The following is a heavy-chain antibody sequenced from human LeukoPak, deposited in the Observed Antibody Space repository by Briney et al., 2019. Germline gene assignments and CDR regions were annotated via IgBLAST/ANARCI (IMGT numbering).Heavy chain of an antibody. V-gene: IGHV3-74*01. CDR3: ASQRWLQSSFDY. CDR1: GFTFSSYW. Sequence: PGGSLRLSCAASGFTFSSYWMHWVRQAPGKGLVWVSRINSDGSSTSYADSVRGRFTISRDNAKNTLYLQMNSPRAEDTAMYYCASQRWLQSSFDYWGQGTLVTVSS. CDR2: INSDGSST. D-gene: IGHD5-24*01. J-gene: IGHJ4*02.